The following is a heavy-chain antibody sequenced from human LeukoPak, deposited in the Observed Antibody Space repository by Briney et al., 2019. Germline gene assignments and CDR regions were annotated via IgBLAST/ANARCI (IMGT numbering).Heavy chain of an antibody. D-gene: IGHD3-10*01. J-gene: IGHJ4*02. CDR1: GYSFTSYW. V-gene: IGHV5-51*01. CDR3: ARRVGGSGRGDYYFDY. CDR2: IYPGDSDT. Sequence: GESLKISCKGSGYSFTSYWIGWVRQMPGKGLEWMGIIYPGDSDTRYSPSFQGQVTISADKSISTAYLQWSSLKASDTAMYYCARRVGGSGRGDYYFDYWGQGTLVTVSS.